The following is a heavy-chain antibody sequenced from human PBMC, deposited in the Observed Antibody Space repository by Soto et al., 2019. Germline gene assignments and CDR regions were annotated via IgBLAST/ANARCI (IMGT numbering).Heavy chain of an antibody. CDR2: ISSSSSYI. V-gene: IGHV3-21*04. CDR1: GFTFSSYS. Sequence: PGGSLRLSCAASGFTFSSYSMNWVRQAPGKGLEWFSSISSSSSYIYYADSVKGRFTISRDNAKNSLYLQMNSLRSEDTAVYYCARSGTDSNYAYYYYYYYMDVWGKGTTVTVSS. CDR3: ARSGTDSNYAYYYYYYYMDV. D-gene: IGHD4-4*01. J-gene: IGHJ6*03.